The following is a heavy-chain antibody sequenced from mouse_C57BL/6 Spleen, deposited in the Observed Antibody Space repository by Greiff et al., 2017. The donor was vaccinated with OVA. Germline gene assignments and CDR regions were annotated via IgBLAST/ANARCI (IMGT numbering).Heavy chain of an antibody. V-gene: IGHV1-59*01. CDR1: GYTFTSYW. D-gene: IGHD1-1*01. CDR2: IDPSDSYT. CDR3: ARSHYYGSSYNFDY. Sequence: VQLQQPGAELVRPGTSVTLSCKASGYTFTSYWMHWVKQRPGQGLEWIGVIDPSDSYTNYNQKFKGKATLTVDTSSSTAYMQLSSLTSEDSAVYYCARSHYYGSSYNFDYWGQGTTLTVSS. J-gene: IGHJ2*01.